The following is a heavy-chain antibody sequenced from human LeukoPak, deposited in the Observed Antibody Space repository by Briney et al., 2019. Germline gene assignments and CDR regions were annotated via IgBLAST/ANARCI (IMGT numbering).Heavy chain of an antibody. Sequence: GGSLRLSCAASGFTFSDSWLTWVRQAPGNGLEWVANINQDGSRTSYVDSVRGRFTISRDNAKNTPYLQMNSLRAEDTGVYYCARDQTRDSPDYWGQGTLVTVSS. J-gene: IGHJ4*02. D-gene: IGHD2-15*01. V-gene: IGHV3-7*04. CDR2: INQDGSRT. CDR1: GFTFSDSW. CDR3: ARDQTRDSPDY.